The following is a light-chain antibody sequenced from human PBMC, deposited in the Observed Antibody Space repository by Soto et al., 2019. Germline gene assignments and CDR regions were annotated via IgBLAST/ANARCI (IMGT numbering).Light chain of an antibody. Sequence: QSVLTQPASVSGSPGHSITISCTGTSNDIGGHNAVSWYQQYSGEAPRLLIYDVTSRAAGASNRFSASKSGNTASLTTSGLQAEDEADYYSSSYVTGGSYALGPGTKDTDL. CDR2: DVT. CDR3: SSYVTGGSYA. J-gene: IGLJ1*01. V-gene: IGLV2-14*03. CDR1: SNDIGGHNA.